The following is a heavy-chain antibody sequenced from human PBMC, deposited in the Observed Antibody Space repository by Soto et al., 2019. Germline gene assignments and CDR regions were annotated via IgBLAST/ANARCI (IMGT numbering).Heavy chain of an antibody. J-gene: IGHJ5*02. CDR3: ARGQQLVANWLDP. D-gene: IGHD6-6*01. CDR1: GFPFRDSY. CDR2: ISSTGSTP. Sequence: GGSLRLSCAASGFPFRDSYMALIRQAPGKGLEEIATISSTGSTPDYADAMKGRFTISRDNAQNSLYREMNNLRAEDTAVYYCARGQQLVANWLDPWGQGILVTVS. V-gene: IGHV3-11*01.